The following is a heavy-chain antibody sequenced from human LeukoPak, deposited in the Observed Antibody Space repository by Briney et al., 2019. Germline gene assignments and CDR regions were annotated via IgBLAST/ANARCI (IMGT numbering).Heavy chain of an antibody. CDR2: IIPIFGTA. D-gene: IGHD3-22*01. V-gene: IGHV1-69*13. J-gene: IGHJ4*02. Sequence: GASVKVSCKASGGTFSSYAISWVRQAPGQGLEWMGGIIPIFGTANYAQKFQGRVTITADESTSTAYMELSSLRSEDTAVYCCAGAPDYYDSSSYYDYWGQGTLVTVSS. CDR1: GGTFSSYA. CDR3: AGAPDYYDSSSYYDY.